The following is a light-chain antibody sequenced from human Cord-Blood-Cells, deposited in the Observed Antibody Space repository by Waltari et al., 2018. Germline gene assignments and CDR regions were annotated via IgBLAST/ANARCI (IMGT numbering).Light chain of an antibody. CDR2: EGS. J-gene: IGLJ3*02. V-gene: IGLV2-23*01. Sequence: QSALTQPAFVSGSPGQSLTISCTGPSSDAGSYHLVFWYQQHPGKAPKLMIYEGSKRPSGVSNRFSGSKSGNTASLTISGLQAEDEADYYCCSYAGSSTLVFGGGTKLTVL. CDR3: CSYAGSSTLV. CDR1: SSDAGSYHL.